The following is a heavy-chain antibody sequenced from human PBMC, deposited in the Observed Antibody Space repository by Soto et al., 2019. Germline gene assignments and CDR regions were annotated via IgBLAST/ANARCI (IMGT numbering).Heavy chain of an antibody. Sequence: PSETLSLTCTVSGGSISSGDYYWSWIRQPPGKGLEWIGYIYYSGSTYYNPSLKSRVTISVDTSKNQFSLKLSSVTAADTAVYYCARDPWPDYGGNSEAYWGQGTVVTVSS. V-gene: IGHV4-30-4*01. D-gene: IGHD4-17*01. CDR3: ARDPWPDYGGNSEAY. CDR1: GGSISSGDYY. J-gene: IGHJ4*02. CDR2: IYYSGST.